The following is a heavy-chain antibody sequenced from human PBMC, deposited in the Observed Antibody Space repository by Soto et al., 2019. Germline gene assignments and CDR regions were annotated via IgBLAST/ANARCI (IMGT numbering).Heavy chain of an antibody. V-gene: IGHV6-1*01. CDR1: GDSVSTNSAT. CDR2: TYYRSKWFN. J-gene: IGHJ5*01. D-gene: IGHD2-8*01. CDR3: ARLIGNSWLDS. Sequence: PSQTLSLTCAISGDSVSTNSATWDWSRQSPSRGLEWLGRTYYRSKWFNDYAVSVEGRITINPDTSNNQVSLQLNSVTPDDTAVYYCARLIGNSWLDSWGQGTLVTVSS.